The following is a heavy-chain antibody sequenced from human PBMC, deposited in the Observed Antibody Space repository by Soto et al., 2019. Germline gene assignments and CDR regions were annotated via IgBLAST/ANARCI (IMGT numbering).Heavy chain of an antibody. Sequence: LSLTCTVSGGSISSGGYYWSWIRQHPGKGLEWIGYIYYSGSTYYNPSLKSRVTISVDTSKNQFSLKLSSVTAADTAVYYCATSEGTYYYDSSGYYAYWGQGTLVTVSS. CDR3: ATSEGTYYYDSSGYYAY. V-gene: IGHV4-31*03. CDR1: GGSISSGGYY. D-gene: IGHD3-22*01. J-gene: IGHJ4*02. CDR2: IYYSGST.